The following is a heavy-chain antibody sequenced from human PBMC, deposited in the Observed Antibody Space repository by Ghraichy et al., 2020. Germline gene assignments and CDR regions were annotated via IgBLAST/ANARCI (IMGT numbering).Heavy chain of an antibody. CDR1: GFTFSSYE. CDR3: ARDGSGITGTHTFDY. J-gene: IGHJ4*02. Sequence: GGSLRLSCAASGFTFSSYEMNWVRQAPGKGLEWVSYISSSGSTIYYADSVKGRFTISRDNAKNSLYLQMNSLRAEDTAVYYCARDGSGITGTHTFDYWGQGTLVTVSS. V-gene: IGHV3-48*03. D-gene: IGHD1-20*01. CDR2: ISSSGSTI.